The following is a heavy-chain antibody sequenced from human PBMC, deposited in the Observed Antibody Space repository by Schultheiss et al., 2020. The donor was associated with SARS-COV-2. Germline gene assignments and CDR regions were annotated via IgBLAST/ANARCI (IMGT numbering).Heavy chain of an antibody. Sequence: TLSLTCAVYGGSFSGYYWSWIRQPPGKALEWLALIDWDGDKYYSTSLKTRLTISKDTSKNQVVLRMTNMDPVDTATYYCARGFGSLDNWGQGTLVTVSS. V-gene: IGHV2-70*01. CDR3: ARGFGSLDN. J-gene: IGHJ4*02. CDR2: IDWDGDK. CDR1: GGSFSGYY. D-gene: IGHD3-10*01.